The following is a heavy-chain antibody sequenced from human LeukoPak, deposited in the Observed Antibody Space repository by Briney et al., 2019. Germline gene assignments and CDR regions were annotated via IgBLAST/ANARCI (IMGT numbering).Heavy chain of an antibody. J-gene: IGHJ4*02. CDR1: GYSFNTFG. CDR2: ISPYNGKT. Sequence: GASVKVSCTTSGYSFNTFGLTWVRQAPGQGLEWLGWISPYNGKTNYAPKVQGRVTLTTDTSARTAYMELRSLRSDDTAVYYCARDVGVSGLLPDFDYWGQGTLVTVSS. V-gene: IGHV1-18*01. CDR3: ARDVGVSGLLPDFDY. D-gene: IGHD2-21*01.